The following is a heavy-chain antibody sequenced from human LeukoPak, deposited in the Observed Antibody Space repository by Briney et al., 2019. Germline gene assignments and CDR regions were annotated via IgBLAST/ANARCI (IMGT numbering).Heavy chain of an antibody. CDR3: ARVLVVVPAGTDY. Sequence: ASVKVSCKASGYTFSGYYLHWVRQAPGQGLEWMGWIFPNSGGTNYAQKFQGRVTMTRDTSISTAYMELSRLRSDDTAVYYCARVLVVVPAGTDYWGQGTLVTVSS. V-gene: IGHV1-2*02. CDR2: IFPNSGGT. J-gene: IGHJ4*02. D-gene: IGHD2-2*01. CDR1: GYTFSGYY.